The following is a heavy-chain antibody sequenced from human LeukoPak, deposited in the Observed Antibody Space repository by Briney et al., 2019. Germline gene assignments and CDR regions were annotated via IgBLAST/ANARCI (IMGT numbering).Heavy chain of an antibody. D-gene: IGHD3-22*01. CDR2: INQDGESK. CDR1: GFTFSSSW. CDR3: ARDPYNSGGYSAFDT. Sequence: GGSLRLSCAVSGFTFSSSWMSWVRQAPGKVLEWVANINQDGESKVYVDSVKGRFTISRDNAKNSLCLQMNSLRAEDTAIYYRARDPYNSGGYSAFDTWGQGTMVTVSS. V-gene: IGHV3-7*01. J-gene: IGHJ3*02.